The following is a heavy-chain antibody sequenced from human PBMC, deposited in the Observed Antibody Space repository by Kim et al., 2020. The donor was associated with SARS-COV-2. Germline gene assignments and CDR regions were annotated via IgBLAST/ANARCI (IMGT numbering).Heavy chain of an antibody. CDR1: GGSISSSNW. D-gene: IGHD2-15*01. Sequence: SETLSLTCAVSGGSISSSNWWSWVRQPPGKGLEWIGEIYHSGSTNYNPSLKSRVTISVDKSKNQFSLKLSSVTAADTAVYYCASGVVVAATGNWFDPWGQGTLVTVSS. V-gene: IGHV4-4*02. CDR3: ASGVVVAATGNWFDP. CDR2: IYHSGST. J-gene: IGHJ5*02.